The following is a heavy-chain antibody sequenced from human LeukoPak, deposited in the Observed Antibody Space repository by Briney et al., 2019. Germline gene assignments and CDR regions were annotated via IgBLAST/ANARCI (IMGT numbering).Heavy chain of an antibody. CDR1: GGSISSYY. D-gene: IGHD4-11*01. CDR2: IYYSGST. Sequence: PSETLSLTCTVSGGSISSYYWSWIRQPPGKGLEWIGYIYYSGSTNYNPSLKSRVTISVDTSKNQFSLKLSSVTAADTAVYYCASSDYIPHPTLDYWGQGTLVTVSS. CDR3: ASSDYIPHPTLDY. J-gene: IGHJ4*02. V-gene: IGHV4-59*01.